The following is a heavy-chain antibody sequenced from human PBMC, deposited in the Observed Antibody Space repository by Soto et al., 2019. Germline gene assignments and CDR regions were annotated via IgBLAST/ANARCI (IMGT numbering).Heavy chain of an antibody. J-gene: IGHJ5*02. CDR2: ISGSGGSI. D-gene: IGHD3-10*01. CDR1: GFTFSSYA. Sequence: EVQLLESGGGLVQPGGSLRLSCAASGFTFSSYAMSWVRQAPGKGLEWVSAISGSGGSIYYADSVKGRFTISRDNAKNSLYLQMNSLRAEDTAVYYCARDPGSGGFDPWGQGTLVTVSS. CDR3: ARDPGSGGFDP. V-gene: IGHV3-23*01.